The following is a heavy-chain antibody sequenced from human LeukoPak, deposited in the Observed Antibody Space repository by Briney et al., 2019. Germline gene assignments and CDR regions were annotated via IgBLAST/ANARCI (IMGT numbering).Heavy chain of an antibody. J-gene: IGHJ6*03. Sequence: PSETLSLTCTVSGGSMSTYYWSWIRQPAGKGLEWIGRIYGSGTSNYNPSLKSRVTMSVDTSKNQFSLKLSSVTAADTAVYYCVRGIYCSSTSCQVSGYMDVWGKGTTVTVSS. D-gene: IGHD2-2*01. CDR1: GGSMSTYY. V-gene: IGHV4-4*07. CDR2: IYGSGTS. CDR3: VRGIYCSSTSCQVSGYMDV.